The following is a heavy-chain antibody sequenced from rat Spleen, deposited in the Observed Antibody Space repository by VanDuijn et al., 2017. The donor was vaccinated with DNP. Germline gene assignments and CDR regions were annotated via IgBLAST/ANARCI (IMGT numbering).Heavy chain of an antibody. D-gene: IGHD1-11*01. CDR2: ISYVGRNT. CDR3: ARREEGIPFDY. J-gene: IGHJ2*01. CDR1: GFTFSSFH. Sequence: EVQLVETGGGLVQPGRSLNLSCAASGFTFSSFHMAWVRQAPTKGRACVATISYVGRNTYYRDSVKGRFTISRDNAKSTLYLQMDSLRCEDTATYYCARREEGIPFDYWGQGVMVTVSS. V-gene: IGHV5-7*01.